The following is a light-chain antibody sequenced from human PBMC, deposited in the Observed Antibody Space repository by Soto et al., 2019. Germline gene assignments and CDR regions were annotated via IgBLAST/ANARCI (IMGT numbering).Light chain of an antibody. CDR3: SSYTTSSALV. V-gene: IGLV2-14*01. CDR1: SSDVGGYDY. J-gene: IGLJ2*01. CDR2: EVI. Sequence: QSVLTQSASVSGSPGQSITIPWTGTSSDVGGYDYVSWYQQHPGKVPKLIIYEVIKRPSGVSHRFSGSKSGNTASLTISGLQTEDEADYYCSSYTTSSALVFGGGTKVTVL.